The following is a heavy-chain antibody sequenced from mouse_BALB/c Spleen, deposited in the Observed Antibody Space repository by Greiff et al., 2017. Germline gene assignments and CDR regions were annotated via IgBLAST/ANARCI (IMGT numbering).Heavy chain of an antibody. V-gene: IGHV1-80*01. D-gene: IGHD6-1*01. Sequence: VQLQQSGAELVRPGSSVKISCKASGYAFSSYWMNWVKQRPGQGLEWIGQIYPGDGDTNYHGKFKGKATLTADKSSSTAYMQLSSLTSEDSAVYFCARTASFAYWGQGTLVTVSA. CDR1: GYAFSSYW. CDR2: IYPGDGDT. J-gene: IGHJ3*01. CDR3: ARTASFAY.